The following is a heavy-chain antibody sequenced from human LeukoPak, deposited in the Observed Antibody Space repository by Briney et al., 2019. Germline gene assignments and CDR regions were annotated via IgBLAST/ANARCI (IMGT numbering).Heavy chain of an antibody. CDR2: ISAYNGNT. CDR3: ASWGPRKSQDAFDI. Sequence: SVKVSCKASGYTFTSYGISWVRQAPGQGLEWMGWISAYNGNTNYAQKLQGRVTMTTDTSTSTAYMELRSLRSDDTAVYYCASWGPRKSQDAFDIWGQGTMVTVSS. V-gene: IGHV1-18*01. D-gene: IGHD3-16*01. CDR1: GYTFTSYG. J-gene: IGHJ3*02.